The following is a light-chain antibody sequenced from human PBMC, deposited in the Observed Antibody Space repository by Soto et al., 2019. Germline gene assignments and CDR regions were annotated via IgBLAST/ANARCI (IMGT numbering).Light chain of an antibody. V-gene: IGKV1-33*01. CDR2: DAS. CDR1: QDISKY. CDR3: QQRSNWPLT. Sequence: DIPMTQSPSSLSASVGDRVTIACQASQDISKYLNWYQFRPGQAPKLLIYDASNLETGVPSRFRGSGSGTHFTLTIISLQPEDVATYYCQQRSNWPLTFGGGTKVEIK. J-gene: IGKJ4*01.